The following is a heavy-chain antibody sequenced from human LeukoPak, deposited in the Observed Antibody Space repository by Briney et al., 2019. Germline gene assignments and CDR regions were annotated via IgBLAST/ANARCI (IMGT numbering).Heavy chain of an antibody. V-gene: IGHV3-30*02. CDR1: GFTFSSYG. D-gene: IGHD5-18*01. J-gene: IGHJ4*02. Sequence: PGGSLRLSCAASGFTFSSYGMHWVRQAPGKGLEWVAFIRYDGSNKYYADSVKGRFTISRDNSKNTLYLQMNSLRAEDTAVYYCAKGRLKNSYGFRLPPVQDWGQGTLVTVSS. CDR3: AKGRLKNSYGFRLPPVQD. CDR2: IRYDGSNK.